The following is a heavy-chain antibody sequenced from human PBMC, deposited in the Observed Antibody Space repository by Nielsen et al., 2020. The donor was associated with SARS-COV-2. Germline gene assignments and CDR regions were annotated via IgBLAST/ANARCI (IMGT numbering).Heavy chain of an antibody. D-gene: IGHD6-13*01. Sequence: ASVKVSCKASGYTFTSYDINWVRQATGQGLEWMGWMNPNSGNTGYAQKFQGRVTMIRNTSISTAYMELSSLRSEDTAVYYCARGGVYSSSWYFVRGYYFDYWGQGTLVTVSS. CDR2: MNPNSGNT. CDR3: ARGGVYSSSWYFVRGYYFDY. J-gene: IGHJ4*02. V-gene: IGHV1-8*01. CDR1: GYTFTSYD.